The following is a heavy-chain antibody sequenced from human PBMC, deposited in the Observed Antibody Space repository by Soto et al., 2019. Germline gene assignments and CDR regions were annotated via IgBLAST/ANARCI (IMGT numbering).Heavy chain of an antibody. D-gene: IGHD3-22*01. CDR3: ARGGYYYDSSGTWSFDY. CDR2: IYYSGST. V-gene: IGHV4-59*01. Sequence: SETLSLTCTVSGGSISSYYWSWIRQPPGKGLEWIGYIYYSGSTNYNPSLKSRVTISVDTSKNQFSLKLSSVTAADTAVYYCARGGYYYDSSGTWSFDYWGQGTLVTV. CDR1: GGSISSYY. J-gene: IGHJ4*02.